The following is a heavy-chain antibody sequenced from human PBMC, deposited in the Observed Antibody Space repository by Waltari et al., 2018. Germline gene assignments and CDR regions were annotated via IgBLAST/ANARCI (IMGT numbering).Heavy chain of an antibody. Sequence: QVQLQQWGAGLLKPSETLSLTCAVYGGSFSGYYWSWIRQPPGRGLEWIGEINHSGSTNYNPSRKSRVTISVDTSKNQFSLKLSSVTAADTAVYYCAIYGDYDSLDYYYYGMDVWGQGTTVTVSS. CDR1: GGSFSGYY. D-gene: IGHD5-12*01. J-gene: IGHJ6*02. CDR3: AIYGDYDSLDYYYYGMDV. V-gene: IGHV4-34*01. CDR2: INHSGST.